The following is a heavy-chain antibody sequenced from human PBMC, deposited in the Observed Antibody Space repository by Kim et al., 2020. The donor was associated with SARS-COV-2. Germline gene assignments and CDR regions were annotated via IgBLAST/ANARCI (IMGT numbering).Heavy chain of an antibody. CDR1: GYSFTSYW. CDR3: ARHSGLSGYSYGWAGY. J-gene: IGHJ4*02. CDR2: IYPGDSDT. V-gene: IGHV5-51*01. Sequence: GESLKISCKGSGYSFTSYWIGWVRQMPGKGLEWMGIIYPGDSDTRYSPSFQGQVTIPADKSISTAYLQWSSLKASDTALYYCARHSGLSGYSYGWAGYWGQGTLVTVSS. D-gene: IGHD5-18*01.